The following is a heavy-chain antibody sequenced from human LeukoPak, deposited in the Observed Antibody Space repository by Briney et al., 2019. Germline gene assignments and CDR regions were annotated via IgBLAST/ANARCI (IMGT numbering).Heavy chain of an antibody. D-gene: IGHD2-15*01. J-gene: IGHJ6*03. Sequence: GGSLRLSCAASGFTFSTYTMNWVRQAPGKGLEWVSSISSSSSYIYYADSVKGRFTISRDNARNSLFLQMDSLRAEDTALYYCASGNYYYYYMDVWGKGTTVTVSS. CDR2: ISSSSSYI. CDR3: ASGNYYYYYMDV. V-gene: IGHV3-21*01. CDR1: GFTFSTYT.